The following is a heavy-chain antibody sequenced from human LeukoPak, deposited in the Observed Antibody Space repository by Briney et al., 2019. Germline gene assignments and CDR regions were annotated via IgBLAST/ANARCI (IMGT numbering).Heavy chain of an antibody. CDR2: ISAYNGNT. CDR3: ARERGVPAARINWFDP. V-gene: IGHV1-18*01. CDR1: GYTFTSYG. J-gene: IGHJ5*02. Sequence: ASVKVSCKASGYTFTSYGISWVRQAPGQGLEWMGWISAYNGNTNYAQKLQGRVTMTTDTSTSTAYMVLRSLRSDDTAVYYCARERGVPAARINWFDPWGQGTLVTVSS. D-gene: IGHD2-2*01.